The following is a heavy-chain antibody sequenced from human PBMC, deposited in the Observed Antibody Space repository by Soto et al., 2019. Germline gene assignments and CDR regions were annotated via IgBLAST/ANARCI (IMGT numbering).Heavy chain of an antibody. CDR3: ASRGWYYDSSGYYYFDY. V-gene: IGHV4-59*01. J-gene: IGHJ4*02. CDR1: GGSISSYY. D-gene: IGHD3-22*01. Sequence: QVQLQESGPGLVKPSETLSLTCTVSGGSISSYYWSWIRQPPGKGLEWIGYIYYSGSTNYNPSLKSRVTISVDTSKNQCSLKLSSVTAADTAVYYCASRGWYYDSSGYYYFDYWGQGTLVTVSS. CDR2: IYYSGST.